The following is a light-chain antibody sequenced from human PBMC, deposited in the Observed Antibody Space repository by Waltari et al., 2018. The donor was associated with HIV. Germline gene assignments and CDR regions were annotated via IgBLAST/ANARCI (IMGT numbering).Light chain of an antibody. J-gene: IGLJ3*02. CDR3: QSADSSGNWL. Sequence: SYELTQPPSVSVSPGQTARITCSRDALSKQYAYWDQQKPGQAPVVVSYKDPRKSSGRAERLAGSTSGTTVTLTISGGQAEDEADYYCQSADSSGNWLFGGGTKLTVV. CDR1: ALSKQY. V-gene: IGLV3-25*03. CDR2: KDP.